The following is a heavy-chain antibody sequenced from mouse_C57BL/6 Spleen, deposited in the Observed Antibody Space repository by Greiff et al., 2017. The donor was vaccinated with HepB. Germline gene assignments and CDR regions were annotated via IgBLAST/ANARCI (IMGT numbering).Heavy chain of an antibody. V-gene: IGHV1-76*01. CDR2: IYPGSGNT. J-gene: IGHJ2*01. D-gene: IGHD2-4*01. CDR3: ARSGVYYDYGDY. CDR1: GYTFTDYY. Sequence: QVQLKESGAELVRPGASVKLSCKASGYTFTDYYINWVKQRPGQGLEWIARIYPGSGNTYYNEKFKGKATLTAEKSSSTAYMQLSSLTSEDSAVYFCARSGVYYDYGDYWGQGTTLTVSS.